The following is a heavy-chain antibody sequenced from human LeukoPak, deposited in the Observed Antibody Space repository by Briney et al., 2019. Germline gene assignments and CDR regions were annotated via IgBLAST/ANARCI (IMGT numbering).Heavy chain of an antibody. V-gene: IGHV3-23*01. Sequence: GGSLRFSCEASGFTFGSHAMYWVRQAPGKGLEWVAGIFGSGGSPHYAASVKGRFTISRDNSRNTVYLQINSLRAEDTAVYYCGKTTVGYSSGQKPAWPVDYWGQGTLVTVSS. J-gene: IGHJ4*02. CDR3: GKTTVGYSSGQKPAWPVDY. CDR2: IFGSGGSP. D-gene: IGHD5-18*01. CDR1: GFTFGSHA.